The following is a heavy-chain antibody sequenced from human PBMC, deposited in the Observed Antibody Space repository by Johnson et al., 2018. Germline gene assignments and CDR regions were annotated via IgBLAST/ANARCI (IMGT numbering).Heavy chain of an antibody. CDR1: GFTFSSYS. CDR3: AREVDIVATIEDAFDI. D-gene: IGHD5-12*01. Sequence: QVQLVQSGGGLVQPGGSLRLSCAASGFTFSSYSMNWVRQAPGKGLEWVAVIWYDGSQRYYADSVKGRFIIYRDNSKNAVHLQMNSRRVEDAAVYYCAREVDIVATIEDAFDIWGQGTMVTVSS. J-gene: IGHJ3*02. V-gene: IGHV3-33*08. CDR2: IWYDGSQR.